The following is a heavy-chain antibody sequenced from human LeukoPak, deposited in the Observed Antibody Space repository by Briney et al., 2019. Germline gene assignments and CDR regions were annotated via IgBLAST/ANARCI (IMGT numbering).Heavy chain of an antibody. V-gene: IGHV3-23*01. CDR1: GFTFSSYG. J-gene: IGHJ4*02. Sequence: GGSLRLSCAASGFTFSSYGMSWVRQAPGKGLEWVSASGSGGSTYYADSVKGRFTISRDNSKNTLYLQMNSLRAEDTAVYYCAWSGYSSGWYGYFDYWGQGTLVTVSS. D-gene: IGHD6-19*01. CDR3: AWSGYSSGWYGYFDY. CDR2: SGSGGST.